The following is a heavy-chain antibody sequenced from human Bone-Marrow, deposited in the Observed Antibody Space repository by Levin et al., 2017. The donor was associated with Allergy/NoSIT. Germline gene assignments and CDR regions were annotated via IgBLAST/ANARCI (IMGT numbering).Heavy chain of an antibody. J-gene: IGHJ4*02. CDR2: ISSSGDSI. D-gene: IGHD3-10*01. V-gene: IGHV3-11*01. CDR1: GFTFSDYY. Sequence: GGSLRLSCAASGFTFSDYYMSWVRQAPGKGLEWVSYISSSGDSIYYADSVKGRFTISRDNAKNSLYLQMNSLRAEDTAVYYCARDLGSYGSGTYFPSGYWGQGTLVTVSS. CDR3: ARDLGSYGSGTYFPSGY.